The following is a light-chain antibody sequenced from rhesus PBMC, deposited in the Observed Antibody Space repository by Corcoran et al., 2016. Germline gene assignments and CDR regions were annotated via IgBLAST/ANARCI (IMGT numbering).Light chain of an antibody. CDR2: KAS. CDR3: QQYNSAPPT. Sequence: DIQMTQSPSSLSASVGDRVTITCRASQGISRWVAWYQQKPGKAPKLLIYKASSWQSGVPSRFSGRGSGTDFTLPLSSLQPDDFATYYCQQYNSAPPTFGQGTKVEIK. CDR1: QGISRW. V-gene: IGKV1-21*01. J-gene: IGKJ1*01.